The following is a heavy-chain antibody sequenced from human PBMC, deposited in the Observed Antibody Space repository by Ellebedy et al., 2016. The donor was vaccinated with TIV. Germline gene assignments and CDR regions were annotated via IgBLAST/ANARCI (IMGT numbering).Heavy chain of an antibody. J-gene: IGHJ4*02. V-gene: IGHV7-4-1*01. Sequence: ASVKVSCKASGYTFKSYAMNWVRQAPGQGLEWMGWSNTNTGNPTYAQGFTGRLVFSLDTSVSTAFLQIRSLKAEDTAVYYCARVGGIAVADYWGQGTLVTVSS. D-gene: IGHD6-19*01. CDR3: ARVGGIAVADY. CDR2: SNTNTGNP. CDR1: GYTFKSYA.